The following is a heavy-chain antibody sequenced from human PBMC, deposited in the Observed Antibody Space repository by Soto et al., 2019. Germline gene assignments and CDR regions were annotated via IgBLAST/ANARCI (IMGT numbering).Heavy chain of an antibody. CDR2: ISAYNGNT. Sequence: ASVKVSCKASGYTFTSYGISWVRQAPGQGLEWMGWISAYNGNTNYAQKLQGRVTMTTDTSTSTAYMELRSLRSDDTAVYYCARDQGSSGWSSYYGMDVWGQGTTVTVSS. J-gene: IGHJ6*02. V-gene: IGHV1-18*04. D-gene: IGHD6-19*01. CDR1: GYTFTSYG. CDR3: ARDQGSSGWSSYYGMDV.